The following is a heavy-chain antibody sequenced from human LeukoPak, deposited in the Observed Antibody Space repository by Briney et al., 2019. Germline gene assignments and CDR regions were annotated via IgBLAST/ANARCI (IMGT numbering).Heavy chain of an antibody. J-gene: IGHJ4*02. V-gene: IGHV1-46*01. CDR1: GYTFTSYY. Sequence: ASVKDSCKASGYTFTSYYMHWVRQAPGQGLEWMGIINPSGGSTSYAQKSQGRVTMTRDTSTSTVYMELSSLRSEDTAVYYCARYWEPYYDYWGQGTLVTVSS. CDR3: ARYWEPYYDY. CDR2: INPSGGST. D-gene: IGHD1-26*01.